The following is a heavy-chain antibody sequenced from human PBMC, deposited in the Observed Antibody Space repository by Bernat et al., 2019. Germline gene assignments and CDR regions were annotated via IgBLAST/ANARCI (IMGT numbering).Heavy chain of an antibody. Sequence: QVQLVQSGAEVKKPGASVKVSCKASGYTFTSYGISWVRPAPGQGLEWMGWISAYNGNTNYAKKLQGRVTMTTDTSTSTAYMELRSLRSDDTAVYYCARDGPRYSPLKTNDYWGQGTLVTVSS. D-gene: IGHD1-14*01. V-gene: IGHV1-18*01. CDR3: ARDGPRYSPLKTNDY. CDR1: GYTFTSYG. CDR2: ISAYNGNT. J-gene: IGHJ4*02.